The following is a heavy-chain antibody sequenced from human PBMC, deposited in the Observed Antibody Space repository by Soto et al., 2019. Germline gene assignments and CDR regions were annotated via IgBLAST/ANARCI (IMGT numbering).Heavy chain of an antibody. CDR1: GFTFTSYA. CDR2: ISSTGGST. V-gene: IGHV3-23*01. Sequence: PGGSLRLSCAASGFTFTSYAMNWVRQAPGRRLEWVAAISSTGGSTFFADSVRGRFTISRDNSRNTLFLQMNSLRAEDTALYYCAKEDRGSSGWYNYFDYWGQGTLVTVS. D-gene: IGHD6-19*01. J-gene: IGHJ4*02. CDR3: AKEDRGSSGWYNYFDY.